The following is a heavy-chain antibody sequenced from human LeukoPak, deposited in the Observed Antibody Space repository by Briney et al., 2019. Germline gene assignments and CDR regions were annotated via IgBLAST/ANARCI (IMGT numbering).Heavy chain of an antibody. D-gene: IGHD6-19*01. CDR3: ARVLAVAGTYYFDS. CDR2: INRDGSST. Sequence: GGSLRLSCAASGFTFSSYWMHWVRQAPGKGQVWVSRINRDGSSTSYADSVQGRFTISRDNAKNTLYLQMNSLRAEDTAVYYCARVLAVAGTYYFDSWGQGARVTVSS. J-gene: IGHJ4*02. CDR1: GFTFSSYW. V-gene: IGHV3-74*01.